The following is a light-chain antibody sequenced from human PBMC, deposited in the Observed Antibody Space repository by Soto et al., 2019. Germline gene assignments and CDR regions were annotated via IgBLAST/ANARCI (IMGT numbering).Light chain of an antibody. J-gene: IGKJ1*01. CDR3: QQFDHWPGT. CDR2: AAS. Sequence: EIVMTQSPATLSVSPGERATLSCRASQNVGSNLAWYQQKPGQAPRLLMYAASNRATGIPTRFSGRGSGTEFTLSISSLQSEDFALYYCQQFDHWPGTFGRGTKVEIK. CDR1: QNVGSN. V-gene: IGKV3-15*01.